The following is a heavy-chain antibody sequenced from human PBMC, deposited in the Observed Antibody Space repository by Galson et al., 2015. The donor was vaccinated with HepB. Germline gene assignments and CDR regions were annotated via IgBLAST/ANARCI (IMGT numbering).Heavy chain of an antibody. CDR1: GYIFTSDY. J-gene: IGHJ4*02. CDR3: AREGPGPAAFSY. V-gene: IGHV1-46*01. CDR2: INPSGGSA. D-gene: IGHD2-2*01. Sequence: SVKVSCKASGYIFTSDYMHWVRQAPGQGLEWMGVINPSGGSATYAQKFEGRVTMTRDTSTSTVYMELGSLTSEDTAVYFCAREGPGPAAFSYWGQGTLVTVSS.